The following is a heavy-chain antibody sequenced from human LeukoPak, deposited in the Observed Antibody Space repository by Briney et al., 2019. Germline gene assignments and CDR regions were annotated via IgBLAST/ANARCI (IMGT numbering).Heavy chain of an antibody. V-gene: IGHV4-61*05. CDR1: GGSISSSTYY. CDR3: ARTYRDGYNYRYFDY. CDR2: IYYSGST. D-gene: IGHD5-24*01. J-gene: IGHJ4*02. Sequence: PSETLSLTCTVSGGSISSSTYYWGWIRQPPGKGLEWIGYIYYSGSTNYNPSLKSRVTISVDTSKNQFSLKLSSVTAADTAVYYCARTYRDGYNYRYFDYWGQGTLVTVSS.